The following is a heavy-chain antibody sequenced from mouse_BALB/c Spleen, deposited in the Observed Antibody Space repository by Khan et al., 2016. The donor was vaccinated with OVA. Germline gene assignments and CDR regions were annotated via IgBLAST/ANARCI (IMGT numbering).Heavy chain of an antibody. CDR2: IWSDGST. D-gene: IGHD2-12*01. Sequence: QVQLKESGPGLVAPSQTLSITCTTSGFSLKNYGVHWIRQPPGKGLEWLVVIWSDGSTTYNSALKSRLTTTKDNSKSQVFLQMNSLQTEDTAIYFCARQAYYRYSIMDYWGQGTTVTVSS. J-gene: IGHJ4*01. CDR1: GFSLKNYG. V-gene: IGHV2-6-1*01. CDR3: ARQAYYRYSIMDY.